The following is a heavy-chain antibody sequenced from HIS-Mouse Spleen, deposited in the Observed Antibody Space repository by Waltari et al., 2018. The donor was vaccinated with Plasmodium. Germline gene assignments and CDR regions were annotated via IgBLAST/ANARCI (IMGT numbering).Heavy chain of an antibody. V-gene: IGHV3-21*01. Sequence: EVQLVESGGGLVKPGGSLSLSCAACGFTFRSYSMNWVSQAPGKGLEWVSSISSSSSYIYYADSVKGRFTISRDNAKNSLYLQMNSLRAEDTAVYYCAREDILTGYYNDYWYFDLWGRGTLVTVSS. CDR2: ISSSSSYI. CDR3: AREDILTGYYNDYWYFDL. J-gene: IGHJ2*01. D-gene: IGHD3-9*01. CDR1: GFTFRSYS.